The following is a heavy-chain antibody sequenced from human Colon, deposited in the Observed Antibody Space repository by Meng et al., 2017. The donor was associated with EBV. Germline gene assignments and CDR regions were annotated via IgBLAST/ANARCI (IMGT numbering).Heavy chain of an antibody. Sequence: QVQVVQSGSEVKKPGASVKFSCKASGYTFTGYYMHWLRQAPGQGLEWVGRITPSSGGTTYAQKFQGRVTMTRDTSISTAYMELSSLRSDDAAIYYCVRANLGSADYWGQGTLVTVSS. CDR2: ITPSSGGT. CDR3: VRANLGSADY. J-gene: IGHJ4*02. CDR1: GYTFTGYY. V-gene: IGHV1-2*06. D-gene: IGHD7-27*01.